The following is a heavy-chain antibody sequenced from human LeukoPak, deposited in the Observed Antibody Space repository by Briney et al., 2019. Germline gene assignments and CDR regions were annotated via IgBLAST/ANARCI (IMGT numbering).Heavy chain of an antibody. D-gene: IGHD2/OR15-2a*01. CDR1: GGSLSNTNW. CDR2: ISLTGLT. V-gene: IGHV4-4*02. J-gene: IGHJ4*02. CDR3: SRENGAFSPFGY. Sequence: PSGTLSLTCGVSGGSLSNTNWWSWVPQPPGQGVEWIGEISLTGLTHYNPSLESTVTVSLDKSTNHLSLNLPSVTAADTAVYYCSRENGAFSPFGYWGQGTLVTVLS.